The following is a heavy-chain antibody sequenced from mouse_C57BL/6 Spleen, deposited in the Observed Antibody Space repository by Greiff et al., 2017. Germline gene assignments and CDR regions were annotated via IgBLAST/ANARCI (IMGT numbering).Heavy chain of an antibody. Sequence: VPLQQSGPELVKPGASVKISCKASGYAFSSSWMNWVKQRHGKGLEWIGRIYPGDGDTNYNGKFKGKATLPADNSSSTSYMQLSILTSEDSSVYFCSNYYGSSSAWFADWGQGTLVTVSA. V-gene: IGHV1-82*01. CDR3: SNYYGSSSAWFAD. CDR2: IYPGDGDT. J-gene: IGHJ3*01. CDR1: GYAFSSSW. D-gene: IGHD1-1*01.